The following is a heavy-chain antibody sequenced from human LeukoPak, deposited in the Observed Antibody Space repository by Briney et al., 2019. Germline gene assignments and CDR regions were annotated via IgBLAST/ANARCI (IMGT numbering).Heavy chain of an antibody. J-gene: IGHJ4*02. CDR1: GFSFSSYA. V-gene: IGHV3-23*01. CDR2: ISGSGGST. CDR3: AKAGYDFWSGPDY. Sequence: GGSLKLSCAASGFSFSSYAMSWVRQAPGKGLEWVSAISGSGGSTYYADSVKGRFTISRDNSKNTLYLQMNSLRAEDTAAYYCAKAGYDFWSGPDYWGQGTLVTVSS. D-gene: IGHD3-3*01.